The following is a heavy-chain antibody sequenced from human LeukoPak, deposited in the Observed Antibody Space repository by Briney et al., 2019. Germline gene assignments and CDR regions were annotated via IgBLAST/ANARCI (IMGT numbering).Heavy chain of an antibody. D-gene: IGHD3-16*01. V-gene: IGHV3-66*03. CDR2: IRDSGAT. J-gene: IGHJ5*01. CDR3: ARDRAVTQVWVEFDS. CDR1: GFSVSNFY. Sequence: GGSLRLSCAGSGFSVSNFYMNWVRQAPGKGLEWVSLIRDSGATFYADSVKGRFTISRDNSKNTIYLQMNRLRVEDTAVYFCARDRAVTQVWVEFDSWGQGTQVTVS.